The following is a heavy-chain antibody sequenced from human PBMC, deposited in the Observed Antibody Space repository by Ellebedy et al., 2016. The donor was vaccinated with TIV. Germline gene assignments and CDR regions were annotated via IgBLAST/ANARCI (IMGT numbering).Heavy chain of an antibody. CDR3: AREWVDDYGDDWFDP. CDR2: INPNSGGT. CDR1: GYTFTGYY. Sequence: ASVKVSCXASGYTFTGYYMHWVRQAPGQGLEWMGWINPNSGGTNYAQKFQGRVTMTRDTSISTAYMGLSRLRSDDTAVYYCAREWVDDYGDDWFDPWGQGTLVTVSS. V-gene: IGHV1-2*02. J-gene: IGHJ5*02. D-gene: IGHD4-17*01.